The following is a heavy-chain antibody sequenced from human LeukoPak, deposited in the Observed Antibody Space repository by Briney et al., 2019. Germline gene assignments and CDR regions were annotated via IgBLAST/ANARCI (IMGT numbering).Heavy chain of an antibody. CDR3: GRDRVVPAATFY. D-gene: IGHD2-2*01. J-gene: IGHJ4*02. CDR2: INQLGNEK. Sequence: PGGSLRLSCAASGFTFSSYWMSWIRQAPGRGLEWVANINQLGNEKNYVDSVNGRFTISRNNVDDSLYLEMNSLRVEDTAVYYCGRDRVVPAATFYWGQGVLVTVSS. V-gene: IGHV3-7*01. CDR1: GFTFSSYW.